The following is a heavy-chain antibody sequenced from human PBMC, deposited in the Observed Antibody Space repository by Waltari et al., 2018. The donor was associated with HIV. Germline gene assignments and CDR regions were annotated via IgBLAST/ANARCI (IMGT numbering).Heavy chain of an antibody. D-gene: IGHD3-22*01. J-gene: IGHJ3*02. CDR1: GGSISSYY. CDR3: ARVSHYYDSSGVAI. Sequence: QVQLQESGPGLVKPSETLSLTCTVSGGSISSYYWSWIRQPPGKGLEWIGYIYYSGSTNYNPSLKSRVTISVDTSKNQFSLKLSSVTAADTAVYYCARVSHYYDSSGVAIWGQGTMVTVSS. V-gene: IGHV4-59*01. CDR2: IYYSGST.